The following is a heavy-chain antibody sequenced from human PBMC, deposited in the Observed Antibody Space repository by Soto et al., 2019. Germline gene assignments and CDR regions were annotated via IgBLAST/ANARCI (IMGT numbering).Heavy chain of an antibody. CDR1: GGTFSSYT. Sequence: QVQLVQSGAEVKKPGSSVEVSCKASGGTFSSYTISWVRQAPGQGLEWMGRIIPILGIANYAQKFQGRVTITADKSTSTAYMELSSLRSEDTAVYYCARDAGSAPFDYWGQGTLVTVSS. CDR3: ARDAGSAPFDY. J-gene: IGHJ4*02. CDR2: IIPILGIA. V-gene: IGHV1-69*08.